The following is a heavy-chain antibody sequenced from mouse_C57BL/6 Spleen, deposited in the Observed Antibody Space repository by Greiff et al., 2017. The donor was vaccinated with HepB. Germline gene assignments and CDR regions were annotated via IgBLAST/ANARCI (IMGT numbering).Heavy chain of an antibody. Sequence: EVQLQQSGPELVKPGASVKMSCKASGYTFTDYNMHWVKQSHGKSLEWIGYINPNNGGNSYNQKFKGKATSTVNKSSSTAYMELRSLTSEDYAVYYCAREGFITTVVAPGYFDVWGTGTTVTVSS. D-gene: IGHD1-1*01. V-gene: IGHV1-22*01. J-gene: IGHJ1*03. CDR3: AREGFITTVVAPGYFDV. CDR2: INPNNGGN. CDR1: GYTFTDYN.